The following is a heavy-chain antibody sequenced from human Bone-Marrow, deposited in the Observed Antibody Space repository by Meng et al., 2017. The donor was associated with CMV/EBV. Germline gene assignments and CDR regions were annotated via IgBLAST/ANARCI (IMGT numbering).Heavy chain of an antibody. Sequence: GESLKISCAASGFTFDDYGMSWVRQAPGKGLEWVSGINWNGGSTGYADSVKGRFTISRDNAKNTLYLQMNSLRAEDTAVYYCARVVVVPAATNYYYGLDVWGHGATVTVSS. J-gene: IGHJ6*02. CDR3: ARVVVVPAATNYYYGLDV. D-gene: IGHD2-2*01. V-gene: IGHV3-20*04. CDR2: INWNGGST. CDR1: GFTFDDYG.